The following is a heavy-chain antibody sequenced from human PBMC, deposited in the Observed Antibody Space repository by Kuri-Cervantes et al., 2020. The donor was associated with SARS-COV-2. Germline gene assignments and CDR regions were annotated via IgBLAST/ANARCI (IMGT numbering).Heavy chain of an antibody. J-gene: IGHJ4*02. CDR1: GYTFTGYY. D-gene: IGHD3-10*01. CDR2: INPNSGGT. Sequence: ASVKVSCKASGYTFTGYYMHWARQAPGQGLEWMGWINPNSGGTNYAQKFQGRVTMTRDTSISTAYMELSRLRSDDTAVYYCARGSIFSDTGGWYFDYWGQGTLVTVSS. V-gene: IGHV1-2*02. CDR3: ARGSIFSDTGGWYFDY.